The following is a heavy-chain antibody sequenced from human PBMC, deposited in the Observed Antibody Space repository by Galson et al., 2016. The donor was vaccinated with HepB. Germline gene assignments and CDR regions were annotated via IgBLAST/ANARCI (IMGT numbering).Heavy chain of an antibody. CDR2: IRGDGIVS. CDR1: GFTFNAHW. Sequence: SLRLSCAASGFTFNAHWMNWVRQAPGKGLEWVANIRGDGIVSYYAESVRGRFTIPRDNAKNSLYLQMNGLRVDETAVYYCSKEVTGSYFDWGQGTLVTVSS. D-gene: IGHD3-10*01. J-gene: IGHJ4*02. V-gene: IGHV3-7*01. CDR3: SKEVTGSYFD.